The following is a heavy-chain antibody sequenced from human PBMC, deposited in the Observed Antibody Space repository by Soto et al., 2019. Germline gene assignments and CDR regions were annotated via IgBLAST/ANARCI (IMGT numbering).Heavy chain of an antibody. CDR2: ISYDGSNK. V-gene: IGHV3-30*18. CDR1: GFTFSSYG. D-gene: IGHD2-15*01. Sequence: GSLRLSCAASGFTFSSYGIHWVRQAPGKGLEWVAVISYDGSNKYYADSVKGRFTISRDNSKNTLYLQMNSLRAEDTAVYYCAKPMDTVVTGDAFDIWGQGTMVTVSS. CDR3: AKPMDTVVTGDAFDI. J-gene: IGHJ3*02.